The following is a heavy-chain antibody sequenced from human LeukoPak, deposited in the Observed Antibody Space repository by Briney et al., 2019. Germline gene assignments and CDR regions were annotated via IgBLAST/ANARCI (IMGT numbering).Heavy chain of an antibody. V-gene: IGHV3-21*01. J-gene: IGHJ4*02. CDR3: AKDEDFWSGYRSFDY. D-gene: IGHD3-3*01. Sequence: PGGSLRLSCAASGFTFSTYSLNWVRQAPGKGLKWVSSISSSSSFKYYAASVKGRFTISRDNSKNTLYLQMNSLRAEDTAVYYCAKDEDFWSGYRSFDYWGQGTLVTVSS. CDR1: GFTFSTYS. CDR2: ISSSSSFK.